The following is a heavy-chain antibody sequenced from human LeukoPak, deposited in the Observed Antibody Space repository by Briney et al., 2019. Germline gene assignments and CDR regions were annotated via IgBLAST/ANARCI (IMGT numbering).Heavy chain of an antibody. CDR1: GFTFISYW. CDR3: ARETAYSSTWYVGGVDY. J-gene: IGHJ4*02. CDR2: IKQDGSEK. Sequence: AGGSLRLSCAASGFTFISYWMSWVRQAPGKGLEWVANIKQDGSEKYYVDSVKGRFTISRDNAKNTLSLQMNSLRAEDTAVYYCARETAYSSTWYVGGVDYWGQGTLVTVSS. V-gene: IGHV3-7*01. D-gene: IGHD6-13*01.